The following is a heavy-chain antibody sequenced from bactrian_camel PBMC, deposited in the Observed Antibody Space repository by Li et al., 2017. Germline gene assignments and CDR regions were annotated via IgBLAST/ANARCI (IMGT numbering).Heavy chain of an antibody. CDR2: IDDDGST. Sequence: HVQLVESGGGSVQAGGSLRLSCAASGYTSVGVYNTHCMAWSRQAPEKEREGVAAIDDDGSTTYADSVKGRFTISKDNAKNTVYLQMNSLKREDTAMYYCAADLVDRWFERLGRGQGTQVTVS. CDR3: AADLVDRWFERLG. CDR1: GYTSVGVYNTHC. V-gene: IGHV3S53*01. J-gene: IGHJ4*01. D-gene: IGHD4*01.